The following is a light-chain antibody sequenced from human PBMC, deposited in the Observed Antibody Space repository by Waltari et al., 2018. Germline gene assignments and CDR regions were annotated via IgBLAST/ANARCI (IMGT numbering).Light chain of an antibody. Sequence: QLVLTQSPSASASLGASIKLTCTLSSGHSNNIIAWLQQQQAGKGPRYLMKVNSDGSHSRGDGIPDRFSGSSSGAERYLTISSLQSEDEADYYCQTGGHGTWVFGGGTKLTVL. V-gene: IGLV4-69*01. J-gene: IGLJ3*02. CDR3: QTGGHGTWV. CDR1: SGHSNNI. CDR2: VNSDGSH.